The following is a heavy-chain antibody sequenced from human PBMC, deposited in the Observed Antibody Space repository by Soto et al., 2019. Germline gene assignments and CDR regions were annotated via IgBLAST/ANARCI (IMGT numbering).Heavy chain of an antibody. J-gene: IGHJ6*02. CDR3: VRGDTAMVWVRYGMDV. CDR2: IIPIFGTA. V-gene: IGHV1-69*01. Sequence: QVQLVQSGAEVKKPGSSVKVSCKASGGTFSSYAISWVRQAPGQGLEWMGGIIPIFGTANYAQKFQGRVTITADESTSTAYMELSSLRSEDTAVYYCVRGDTAMVWVRYGMDVWGQGTTVTVSS. D-gene: IGHD5-18*01. CDR1: GGTFSSYA.